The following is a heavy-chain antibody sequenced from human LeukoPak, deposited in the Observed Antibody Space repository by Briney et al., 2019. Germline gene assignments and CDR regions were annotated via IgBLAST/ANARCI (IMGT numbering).Heavy chain of an antibody. CDR3: ARDHTQQVWFGELFDY. CDR2: ISSSGSTI. V-gene: IGHV3-11*01. D-gene: IGHD3-10*01. CDR1: GFTFSDYY. Sequence: GGSLRLSCAASGFTFSDYYMSWIRQAPGKGLEWVSYISSSGSTIYYAASVKGRFTISRDNAKNSLYLQMNSLRAEDTAVYYCARDHTQQVWFGELFDYWGQGTLVTVSS. J-gene: IGHJ4*02.